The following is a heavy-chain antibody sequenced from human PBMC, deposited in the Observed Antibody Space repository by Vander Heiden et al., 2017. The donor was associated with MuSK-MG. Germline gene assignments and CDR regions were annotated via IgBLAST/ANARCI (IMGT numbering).Heavy chain of an antibody. D-gene: IGHD2-15*01. CDR2: IYYSGST. V-gene: IGHV4-39*01. J-gene: IGHJ1*01. CDR1: GGSFSSSSYY. Sequence: QLQLQESGPGLVKPSETLSLTCTVPGGSFSSSSYYWGWIRQRPGKGLEWIGSIYYSGSTYYNPSLKSRVTISVDTSKNQFSRKLSSVTAADTAVYYCARLRGYCSGGSCYSNKYFQHWGQGTLVTVSS. CDR3: ARLRGYCSGGSCYSNKYFQH.